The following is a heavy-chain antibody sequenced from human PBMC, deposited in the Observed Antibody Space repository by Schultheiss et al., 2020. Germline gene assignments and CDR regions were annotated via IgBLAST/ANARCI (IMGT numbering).Heavy chain of an antibody. CDR3: ARDRGGAARYNWFDP. Sequence: LSLTCTVSGGSISSYYWSWIRQPPGKGLEWVAVISYDGSNKYYADSVKGRFTISRDNSKNTLYLQMNSLRAEDTAVYYCARDRGGAARYNWFDPWGKGT. CDR1: GGSISSYY. J-gene: IGHJ5*02. V-gene: IGHV3-30*03. D-gene: IGHD6-6*01. CDR2: ISYDGSNK.